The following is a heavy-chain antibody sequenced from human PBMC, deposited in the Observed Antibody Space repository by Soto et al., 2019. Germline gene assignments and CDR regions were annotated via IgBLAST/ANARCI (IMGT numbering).Heavy chain of an antibody. CDR2: INHSGST. CDR1: GESFSGYY. J-gene: IGHJ4*02. Sequence: QVQLQQWGAGLLKPSETLSLTCAVYGESFSGYYWSWIRQPPGKGLEWIGEINHSGSTNYNPSLKGRVTMSVDTSKIQFSLKLSSVAAADTAMYYCAGNIVATISSFDYWGQGTLVTVSS. D-gene: IGHD5-12*01. CDR3: AGNIVATISSFDY. V-gene: IGHV4-34*02.